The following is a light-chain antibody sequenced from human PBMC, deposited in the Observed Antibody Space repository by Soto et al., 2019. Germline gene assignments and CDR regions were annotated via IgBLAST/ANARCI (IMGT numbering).Light chain of an antibody. Sequence: QSALTQPASVSGSPGQSITISCTGTSGDIGGYNYVSWYQHHPGKAPKLMIYEVSNRPSGVSDRFFASKSGSTASLTISGLQAEDEADYYCASYTNSDTWVFGGGTKLTVL. CDR2: EVS. CDR3: ASYTNSDTWV. J-gene: IGLJ3*02. V-gene: IGLV2-14*01. CDR1: SGDIGGYNY.